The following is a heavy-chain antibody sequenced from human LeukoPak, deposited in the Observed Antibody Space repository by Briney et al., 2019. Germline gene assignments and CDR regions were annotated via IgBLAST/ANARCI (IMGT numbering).Heavy chain of an antibody. J-gene: IGHJ4*02. CDR2: INHSGST. V-gene: IGHV4-34*01. Sequence: SETLSFTCAVYGGSFSGYYWSWIRQPPGKGLEWIGEINHSGSTNYNPSLKSRVTISVDTSKNQFSLKLSSVTAADTAVYYCARGYSSSGLDYWGQGTLVTVSS. D-gene: IGHD6-6*01. CDR3: ARGYSSSGLDY. CDR1: GGSFSGYY.